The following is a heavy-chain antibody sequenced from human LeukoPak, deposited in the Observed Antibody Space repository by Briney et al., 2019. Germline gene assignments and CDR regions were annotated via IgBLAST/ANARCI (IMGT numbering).Heavy chain of an antibody. CDR2: IIPIFGTA. J-gene: IGHJ3*02. D-gene: IGHD2-21*02. CDR3: ARDQRAYCGGDCLDALDI. Sequence: ASVKVSCKASGGTFSSYAISWVRQAPGQGLEWMGGIIPIFGTANYAQKFQGRVTITADESTSTAYMELSSLRSEDTAVYYCARDQRAYCGGDCLDALDIWGQGTMVPVSS. V-gene: IGHV1-69*13. CDR1: GGTFSSYA.